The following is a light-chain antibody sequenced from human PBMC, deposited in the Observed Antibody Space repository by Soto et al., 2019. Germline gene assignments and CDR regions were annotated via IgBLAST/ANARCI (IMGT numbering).Light chain of an antibody. CDR3: QQYYSTPVT. CDR2: WAS. CDR1: QSVLYSSNNKNY. J-gene: IGKJ3*01. Sequence: DIVMTQSPDSLAVSLGERATINCKSSQSVLYSSNNKNYLAWYQQKPGQPPKLLIYWASTRESGVPDRFSGSGSVTDFTLTISSLQAEDVAVYYCQQYYSTPVTFGPGTKVDIK. V-gene: IGKV4-1*01.